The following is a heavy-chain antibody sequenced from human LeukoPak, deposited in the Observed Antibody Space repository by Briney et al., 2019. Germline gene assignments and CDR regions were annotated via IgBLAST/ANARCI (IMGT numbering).Heavy chain of an antibody. D-gene: IGHD3-22*01. V-gene: IGHV4-30-4*01. CDR2: IYYSGST. J-gene: IGHJ3*01. Sequence: PSETLSLTCTVSGGSISSGDYYWSWIRQPPGKGLEWIGYIYYSGSTYYNPSLKSRVTISVDTSKNQFSLKLSSVTAADTAVYYCARAPGAPRGYYAGGSDVWGQGTLVTVSS. CDR3: ARAPGAPRGYYAGGSDV. CDR1: GGSISSGDYY.